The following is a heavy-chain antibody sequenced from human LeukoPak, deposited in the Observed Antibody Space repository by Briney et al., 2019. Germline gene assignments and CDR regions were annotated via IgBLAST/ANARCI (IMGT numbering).Heavy chain of an antibody. CDR2: IYYSGST. D-gene: IGHD2-2*03. CDR1: GGSISSYY. J-gene: IGHJ5*02. Sequence: SETLSLTCTVSGGSISSYYWSWIRQPPGKGLEWIGYIYYSGSTNYNPSLKSRVTISVDTSKNQFSLRLSSVTAADTAVYYCARVGIVVVPAAGSGDNWFDPWGQGTLVTVSS. CDR3: ARVGIVVVPAAGSGDNWFDP. V-gene: IGHV4-59*01.